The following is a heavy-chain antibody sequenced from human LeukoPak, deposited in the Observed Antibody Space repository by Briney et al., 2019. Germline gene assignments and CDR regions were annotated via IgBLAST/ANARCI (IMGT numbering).Heavy chain of an antibody. CDR1: GGSITPYY. CDR3: ARHVAGGFDY. D-gene: IGHD3-10*01. J-gene: IGHJ4*02. CDR2: IYYSGNT. V-gene: IGHV4-59*08. Sequence: SETLSLTCTVSGGSITPYYRTWIRQPPGKGLEWIGYIYYSGNTNYNPSLKSRVTISVDTSKNQFSLKLSSVTAADTAVDYCARHVAGGFDYWGQGTLVTVSS.